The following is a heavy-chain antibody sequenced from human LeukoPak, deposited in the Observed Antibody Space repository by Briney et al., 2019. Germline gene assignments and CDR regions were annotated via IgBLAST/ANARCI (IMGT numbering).Heavy chain of an antibody. J-gene: IGHJ4*02. CDR1: SASISSATYY. V-gene: IGHV4-30-2*01. CDR3: ARGDYSDNPLDH. D-gene: IGHD3-22*01. CDR2: FYYSGNT. Sequence: SQTLSLTCAVSSASISSATYYWSWIRQPPGKGLEWIGYFYYSGNTYYNPSLKSRVTISVDGSKNQFSLKLSSVTAADTAVYYCARGDYSDNPLDHWGQGTLVTVSS.